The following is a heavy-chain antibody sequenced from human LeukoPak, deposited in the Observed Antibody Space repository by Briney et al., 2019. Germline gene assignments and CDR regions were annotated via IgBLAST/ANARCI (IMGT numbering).Heavy chain of an antibody. CDR3: AREDSGSYYNYYYFYMDV. CDR2: IYPSGNT. Sequence: PSETLSLTCRVSGGSFSSYFWSWVRQPAGKGLEWIGRIYPSGNTNYNPSLKSRVPLSVDTSKTQFSLRLSSVTAADTAVYYCAREDSGSYYNYYYFYMDVWGKGTTVTISS. D-gene: IGHD3-10*01. J-gene: IGHJ6*03. V-gene: IGHV4-4*07. CDR1: GGSFSSYF.